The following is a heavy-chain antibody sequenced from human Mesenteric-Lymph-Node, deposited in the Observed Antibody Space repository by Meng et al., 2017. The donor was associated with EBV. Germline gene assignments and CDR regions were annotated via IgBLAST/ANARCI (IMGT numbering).Heavy chain of an antibody. CDR2: IDTNTGNP. D-gene: IGHD6-13*01. V-gene: IGHV7-4-1*02. CDR1: GYTFTNYA. CDR3: ARGLSAAAGTV. Sequence: QVQLVQSGSGLKEQGASVKVSCKASGYTFTNYAMHWVRQAPGQGLEWMGWIDTNTGNPTFAQGFTGRFVFSLDTSVSTAYLQISSLKAEDAAVYYCARGLSAAAGTVWGQGTLVTVSS. J-gene: IGHJ4*02.